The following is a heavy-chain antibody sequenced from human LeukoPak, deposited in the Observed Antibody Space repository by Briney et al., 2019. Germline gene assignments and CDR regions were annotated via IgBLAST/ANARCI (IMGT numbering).Heavy chain of an antibody. CDR3: ARACSSGSCYLAAFDI. V-gene: IGHV3-23*01. Sequence: GGSLRLSCAASGFTFSTFAMTWVRQGPGKGLEWVSSIDGSGAGTYYADSVKGRFTTSRDNSKNTLYLQMNSLRAEGTAVYFCARACSSGSCYLAAFDIWGQGTMVTVSS. CDR2: IDGSGAGT. D-gene: IGHD2-15*01. CDR1: GFTFSTFA. J-gene: IGHJ3*02.